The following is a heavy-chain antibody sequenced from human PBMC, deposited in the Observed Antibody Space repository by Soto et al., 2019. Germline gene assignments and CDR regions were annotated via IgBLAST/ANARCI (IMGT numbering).Heavy chain of an antibody. D-gene: IGHD3-16*01. Sequence: SVKVSCKASGGTFSSYSFSWVRQAPGQGLEWMGGITPIFGTVHYAQNFRGRVTITADKSTSIVHMELSSLRSEDTAVFYCAREGDTREGRGVFFSWGQGTLVT. V-gene: IGHV1-69*06. CDR2: ITPIFGTV. CDR1: GGTFSSYS. CDR3: AREGDTREGRGVFFS. J-gene: IGHJ5*02.